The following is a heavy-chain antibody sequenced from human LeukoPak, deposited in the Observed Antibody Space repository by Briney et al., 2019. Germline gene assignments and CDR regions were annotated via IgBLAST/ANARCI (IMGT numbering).Heavy chain of an antibody. D-gene: IGHD1-26*01. CDR1: GFSFSSYN. CDR3: ARDPYSGTYGDTYYYYMDV. V-gene: IGHV3-21*01. CDR2: ITSSSTYT. Sequence: PGGSLRLSCAASGFSFSSYNMNWVRQTPGKGLEWVSSITSSSTYTFYADSVKGRFTISRDNARNSLYLQMNSLRAEDTAVYYCARDPYSGTYGDTYYYYMDVWGKGTTVTISS. J-gene: IGHJ6*03.